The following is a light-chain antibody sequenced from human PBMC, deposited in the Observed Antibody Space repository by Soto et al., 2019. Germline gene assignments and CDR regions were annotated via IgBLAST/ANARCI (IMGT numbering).Light chain of an antibody. Sequence: DIQMTQSPSTLSASVGDRVTITCRASQSIGNWLAWYQQTRGKAPKVLIYDASSLESGVPSRFSGSGSGTAFTLTISSLQPADFATYYCQQYYTFPWMFGQGTKVEIK. CDR2: DAS. J-gene: IGKJ1*01. V-gene: IGKV1-5*01. CDR1: QSIGNW. CDR3: QQYYTFPWM.